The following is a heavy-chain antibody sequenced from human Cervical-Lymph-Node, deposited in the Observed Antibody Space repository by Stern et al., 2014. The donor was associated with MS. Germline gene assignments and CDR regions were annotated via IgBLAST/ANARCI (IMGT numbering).Heavy chain of an antibody. CDR2: IDWDDAK. CDR1: GFSLNTSGVG. V-gene: IGHV2-70*04. CDR3: TRSLAGVFDY. Sequence: QITLKESGPALVKSTQTLTLTCTFSGFSLNTSGVGVAWIRQPPGKALEWLARIDWDDAKFYRTSLKTRLTLSKDTSKNQVVLRMTNMDPLDSATFFCTRSLAGVFDYWGQGSLVTVSS. J-gene: IGHJ4*02.